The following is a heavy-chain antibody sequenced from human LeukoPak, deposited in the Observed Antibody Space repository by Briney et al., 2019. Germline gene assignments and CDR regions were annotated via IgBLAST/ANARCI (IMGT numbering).Heavy chain of an antibody. V-gene: IGHV3-21*01. CDR1: GFTFGDYA. CDR3: RRGHYDGHD. CDR2: ISSSSSYI. D-gene: IGHD3-3*01. Sequence: PGGSLRLSCTASGFTFGDYAMSWVRQAPGKGLEWVSSISSSSSYIYYADSVKGRFTISRDNAKNSLHLQMNSLRAEDTAVYYCRRGHYDGHDWGQGTLVTVSS. J-gene: IGHJ4*02.